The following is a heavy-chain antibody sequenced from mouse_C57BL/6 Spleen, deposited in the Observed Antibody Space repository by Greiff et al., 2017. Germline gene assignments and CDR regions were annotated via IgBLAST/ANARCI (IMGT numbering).Heavy chain of an antibody. D-gene: IGHD2-4*01. V-gene: IGHV1-64*01. CDR1: GYTFTSYW. Sequence: QVQLHQPGAELVKPGASVKLSCKASGYTFTSYWMHWVKQRPGQGLEWIGMIHPNSGSTNYNEKFKSKATLTVDKYSSTDYMQLRRLTEEDSAVYYCARSGYDYDNDMDYWGQGTSVTVS. CDR2: IHPNSGST. J-gene: IGHJ4*01. CDR3: ARSGYDYDNDMDY.